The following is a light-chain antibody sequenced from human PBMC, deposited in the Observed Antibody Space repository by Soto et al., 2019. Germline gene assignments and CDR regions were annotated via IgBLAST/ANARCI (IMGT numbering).Light chain of an antibody. J-gene: IGKJ4*01. Sequence: DIQMTQSPSSLSASVGDRVTITCRASQGISIYLAWYQQKPGKVPKLLIYDASTLQSGVPSRFSGSGSGTDFTLTISSLQPEDVATYYCQKYNGAPLTCGGGTKVEIK. V-gene: IGKV1-27*01. CDR1: QGISIY. CDR2: DAS. CDR3: QKYNGAPLT.